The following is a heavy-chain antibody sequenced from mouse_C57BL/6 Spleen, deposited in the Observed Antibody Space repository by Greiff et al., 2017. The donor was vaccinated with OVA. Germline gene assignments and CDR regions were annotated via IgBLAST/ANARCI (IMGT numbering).Heavy chain of an antibody. CDR2: ISSGSSTI. Sequence: DVMLVESGGGLVKPGGSLKLSCAASGFTFSDYGMHWVRQAPEKGLEWVAYISSGSSTIYYADTVKGRFTISRDNAKNTLFLQMTSLRSEDTAMYYCARPNWDVWYFDVWGTGTTVTVSS. J-gene: IGHJ1*03. CDR3: ARPNWDVWYFDV. D-gene: IGHD4-1*02. CDR1: GFTFSDYG. V-gene: IGHV5-17*01.